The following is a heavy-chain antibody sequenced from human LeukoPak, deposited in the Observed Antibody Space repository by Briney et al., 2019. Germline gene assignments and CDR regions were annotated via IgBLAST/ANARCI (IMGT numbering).Heavy chain of an antibody. Sequence: PSETLSLTCTVSGGSVSSGSYYWSWIRQPPGKGLEWIGEINHSGSTNYNPSLKSRVTISVDTSKNQFSLKLSSVTAADTAVYYCARTRGYSYGYDYWGQGTLVTVSS. V-gene: IGHV4-39*07. CDR2: INHSGST. CDR3: ARTRGYSYGYDY. J-gene: IGHJ4*02. CDR1: GGSVSSGSYY. D-gene: IGHD5-18*01.